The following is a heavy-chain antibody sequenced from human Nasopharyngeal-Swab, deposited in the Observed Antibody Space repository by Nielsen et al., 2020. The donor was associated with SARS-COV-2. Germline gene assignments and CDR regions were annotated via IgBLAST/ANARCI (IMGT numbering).Heavy chain of an antibody. J-gene: IGHJ3*02. CDR2: INHSGST. CDR3: ARHKVGSTMVRDDAFDI. Sequence: GSLRLSCAVYGGSFSGYYWSWIRQPPGKGLEWIGEINHSGSTNYNPSLKSRVTISVDTSKNQFSLKLSSVTAADTAVYYCARHKVGSTMVRDDAFDIWGQGTMVTVSS. CDR1: GGSFSGYY. V-gene: IGHV4-34*01. D-gene: IGHD3-10*01.